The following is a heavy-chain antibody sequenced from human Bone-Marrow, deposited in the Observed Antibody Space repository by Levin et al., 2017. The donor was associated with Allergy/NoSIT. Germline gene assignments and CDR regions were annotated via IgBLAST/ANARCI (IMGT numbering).Heavy chain of an antibody. D-gene: IGHD3-22*01. V-gene: IGHV4-34*01. J-gene: IGHJ4*02. CDR3: AREILLDSSGYCFDY. CDR1: GGSFSGYY. Sequence: PSETLSLTCAVYGGSFSGYYWSWIRQPPGKGLEWIGEINHSGSTNYNPSLKSRVTISVDTSKNQFSLKLSSVTAADTAVYYCAREILLDSSGYCFDYWGQGTLVTVSS. CDR2: INHSGST.